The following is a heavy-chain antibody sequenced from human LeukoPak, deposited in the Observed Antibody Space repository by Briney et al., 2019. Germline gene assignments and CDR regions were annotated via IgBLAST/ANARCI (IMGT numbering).Heavy chain of an antibody. CDR2: IYQIRST. J-gene: IGHJ5*02. CDR1: GGSISSNDW. V-gene: IGHV4-4*02. Sequence: SETLSLTCTVSGGSISSNDWWSWVRQPPGKGLEWIGEIYQIRSTNYNPSLKSRVTISVDKSKNQFSLKLTSVTAADTAVYYCARDQTNNWFDPWGQGTLVTVSS. CDR3: ARDQTNNWFDP. D-gene: IGHD4-11*01.